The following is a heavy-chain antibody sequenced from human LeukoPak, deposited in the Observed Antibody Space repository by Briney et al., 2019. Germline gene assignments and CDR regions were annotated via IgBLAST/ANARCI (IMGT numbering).Heavy chain of an antibody. CDR3: ARPSSYYYILTGPTPYYFDY. Sequence: GASVKVSCKASGYTFTSYGISWVRHAPGQGLEWMGWISAYNGNTNYAQKLQGRVTMTTDTSTSTAYMELRSLRSDDTAVYYCARPSSYYYILTGPTPYYFDYWGQGTLVTVSS. D-gene: IGHD3-9*01. V-gene: IGHV1-18*01. CDR1: GYTFTSYG. CDR2: ISAYNGNT. J-gene: IGHJ4*02.